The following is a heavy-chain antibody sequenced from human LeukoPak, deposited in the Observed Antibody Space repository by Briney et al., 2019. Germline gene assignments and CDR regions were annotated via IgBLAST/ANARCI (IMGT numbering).Heavy chain of an antibody. CDR3: AKDREYDSSGYRDY. D-gene: IGHD3-22*01. CDR2: ISHDGSNK. CDR1: GFTSSSYG. J-gene: IGHJ4*02. V-gene: IGHV3-30*18. Sequence: GGSLRLSCAASGFTSSSYGMHWVRQAPGKGLEWVAVISHDGSNKYYADSVKGRFTISRDNSKNTLYLQMNSLRAEDTAVYYCAKDREYDSSGYRDYWGQGTLVTVSS.